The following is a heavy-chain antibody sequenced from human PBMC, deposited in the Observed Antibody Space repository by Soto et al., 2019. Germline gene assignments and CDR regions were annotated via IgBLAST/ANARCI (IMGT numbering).Heavy chain of an antibody. V-gene: IGHV2-5*02. Sequence: QITLKESGPTLVKPTQTLTLTCTFSGFSLSTSGVGVGWIRQPPGKALEWLALIYWDDDKRYSPSLQSSLTTTKDTPKNPLVLTMTNMDPVDTATYYCAHTMAPRIFDYWGQGTLVTVSS. J-gene: IGHJ4*02. CDR3: AHTMAPRIFDY. CDR1: GFSLSTSGVG. CDR2: IYWDDDK.